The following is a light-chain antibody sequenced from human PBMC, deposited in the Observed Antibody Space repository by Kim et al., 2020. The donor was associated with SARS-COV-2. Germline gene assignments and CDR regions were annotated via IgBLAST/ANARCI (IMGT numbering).Light chain of an antibody. CDR1: SSDVGGYNY. J-gene: IGLJ3*02. Sequence: QSALTQPPSASGSPGQSVTISCTGTSSDVGGYNYVSWYKQRPGKAPKLMIYEVSKRPSGVPDRFSGSKSGNTASLTVSGLQAEDEGDYYCSSYAGGNNVNWVFGGGTQLTVL. CDR3: SSYAGGNNVNWV. CDR2: EVS. V-gene: IGLV2-8*01.